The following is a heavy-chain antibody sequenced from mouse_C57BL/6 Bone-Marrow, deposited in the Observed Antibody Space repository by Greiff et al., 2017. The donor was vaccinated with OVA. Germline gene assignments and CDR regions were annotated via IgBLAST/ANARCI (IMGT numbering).Heavy chain of an antibody. J-gene: IGHJ2*01. V-gene: IGHV5-4*01. CDR3: AREGSLDY. Sequence: EVNVVESGGGLVKPGGSLKLSCAASGFTFSSYAMSWVRQTPEKRLEWVATISDGGSYTYYPDNVKGRFTISRDNAKNNLYLQMSHLKSEDTAMYYCAREGSLDYWGQGTTLTVSS. CDR2: ISDGGSYT. CDR1: GFTFSSYA.